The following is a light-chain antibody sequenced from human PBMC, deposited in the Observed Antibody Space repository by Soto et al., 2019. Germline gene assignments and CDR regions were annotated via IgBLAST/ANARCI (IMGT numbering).Light chain of an antibody. J-gene: IGKJ2*01. CDR2: ETS. CDR1: QSVISL. CDR3: QQYNIWPYT. V-gene: IGKV3-15*01. Sequence: IVVTHSTATLSVSPGERATLSCRASQSVISLLAWYQQKPRQAPRLLIYETSTRATGIQARCSGSGSGTDFTLTISSLQSEDFAIYYFQQYNIWPYTFGQGTKLEIK.